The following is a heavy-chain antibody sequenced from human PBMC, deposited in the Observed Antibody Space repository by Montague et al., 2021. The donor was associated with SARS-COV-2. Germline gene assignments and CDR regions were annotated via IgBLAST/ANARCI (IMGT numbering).Heavy chain of an antibody. CDR1: GGSFSDYY. J-gene: IGHJ6*03. Sequence: SETLSLTCAVYGGSFSDYYWSWVRRPPGKGLEWIGDINHRGNTNVSPNLKSRVTISVDTSKNQFSLKLTSVTAAGSAVYYCARGQSGSYSGGWVPVALFDFYHYMDIWGRGTTVAVSS. V-gene: IGHV4-34*01. D-gene: IGHD6-25*01. CDR2: INHRGNT. CDR3: ARGQSGSYSGGWVPVALFDFYHYMDI.